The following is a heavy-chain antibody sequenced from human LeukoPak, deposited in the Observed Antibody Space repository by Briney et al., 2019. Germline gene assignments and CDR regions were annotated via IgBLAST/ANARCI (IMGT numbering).Heavy chain of an antibody. D-gene: IGHD3-22*01. V-gene: IGHV3-9*01. CDR1: GFTFDNYA. Sequence: GGSLRLSCAASGFTFDNYAMHWVRHAPGKGLEWVSGISWNSGSIGYADSVKGRFTISRDNAKNSLYLQMNSLRAEDTALYYCAKGRYDSSGYYASDYWGQGTLVTVSS. CDR2: ISWNSGSI. J-gene: IGHJ4*02. CDR3: AKGRYDSSGYYASDY.